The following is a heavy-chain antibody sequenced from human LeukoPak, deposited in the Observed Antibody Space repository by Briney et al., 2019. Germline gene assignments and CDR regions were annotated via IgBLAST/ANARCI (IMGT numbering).Heavy chain of an antibody. CDR2: IYTSGST. V-gene: IGHV4-4*07. CDR3: ARVGRLLELRGYYYMDV. J-gene: IGHJ6*03. D-gene: IGHD1-7*01. Sequence: SETLSLTCTVSGGSISSYYWSWIRQPAWKGLEWIGRIYTSGSTNYNPSLKSRVTMSVDTSKNQFSLKLSSVTAADTAVYYCARVGRLLELRGYYYMDVWGKGTTVTVSS. CDR1: GGSISSYY.